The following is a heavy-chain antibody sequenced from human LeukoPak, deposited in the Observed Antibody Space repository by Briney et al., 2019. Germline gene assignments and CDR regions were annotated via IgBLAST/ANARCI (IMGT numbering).Heavy chain of an antibody. J-gene: IGHJ3*02. Sequence: ASVTVSCKASGCTFTGYYMHWVRQAPGQGLEWMGWINPSSGGTNYAQKLQGRVTMTRDTSISTAYMELSRLRSDDTAVYYCARVGGYCSSTSCYAQTHAFDIWGQGTMVTVSS. D-gene: IGHD2-2*01. CDR2: INPSSGGT. V-gene: IGHV1-2*02. CDR3: ARVGGYCSSTSCYAQTHAFDI. CDR1: GCTFTGYY.